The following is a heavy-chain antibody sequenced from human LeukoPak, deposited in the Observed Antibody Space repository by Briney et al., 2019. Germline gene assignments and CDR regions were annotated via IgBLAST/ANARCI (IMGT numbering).Heavy chain of an antibody. J-gene: IGHJ4*02. CDR2: ISWDGGST. CDR1: GFTFDDYA. Sequence: GGSLRLSCAASGFTFDDYAMHWVRQAPGEGLEWVSLISWDGGSTYYADSVKGRFTISRDNSKNSLYLQMNSLRAEDTALYYCAKELAVAGPFDYWGQGTLVTVSS. CDR3: AKELAVAGPFDY. V-gene: IGHV3-43D*03. D-gene: IGHD6-19*01.